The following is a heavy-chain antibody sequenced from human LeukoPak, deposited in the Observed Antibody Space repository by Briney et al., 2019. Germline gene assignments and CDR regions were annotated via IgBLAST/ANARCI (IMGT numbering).Heavy chain of an antibody. V-gene: IGHV4-34*01. CDR3: ASSYLYDSSGYYSFDY. D-gene: IGHD3-22*01. Sequence: SETLSLTCAVYGGSFSGYYWSWIRQPPGKGLEWIGEINHSGSTNYNPSLKSRVTISVDTSKNQFSLKLSSVTAADTAVYYCASSYLYDSSGYYSFDYWGQGTLVTVSS. CDR2: INHSGST. J-gene: IGHJ4*02. CDR1: GGSFSGYY.